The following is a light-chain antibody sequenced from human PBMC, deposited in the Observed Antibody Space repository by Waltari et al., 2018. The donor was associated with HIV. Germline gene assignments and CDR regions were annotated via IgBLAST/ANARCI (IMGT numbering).Light chain of an antibody. CDR3: MVWHNSAVF. Sequence: HAGLPLPSALSASPGHSLSLTCTLRSDMNVATIRRFWYLQRLGCPPQFLLRYKSGSFNERGAGVPSRFSGSKDSSANSGILIISGVQSEDEADYHCMVWHNSAVFFGGGTKLTVL. CDR2: YKSGSFN. J-gene: IGLJ2*01. CDR1: SDMNVATIR. V-gene: IGLV5-45*02.